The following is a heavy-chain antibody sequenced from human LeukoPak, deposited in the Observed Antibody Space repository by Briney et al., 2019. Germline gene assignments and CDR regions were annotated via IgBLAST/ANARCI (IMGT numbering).Heavy chain of an antibody. D-gene: IGHD6-13*01. CDR1: GYTFTSYD. CDR3: ASSSWYTPTHSSRFFYYYYYGMDV. J-gene: IGHJ6*02. CDR2: MNPNSGNT. Sequence: ASVKVSCKASGYTFTSYDINWVRQATGQGLEWMGRMNPNSGNTGYAQKFQGRVTMTRNTSISTAYMELSSLRSEDTAVYYCASSSWYTPTHSSRFFYYYYYGMDVWGQGTTVTVSS. V-gene: IGHV1-8*01.